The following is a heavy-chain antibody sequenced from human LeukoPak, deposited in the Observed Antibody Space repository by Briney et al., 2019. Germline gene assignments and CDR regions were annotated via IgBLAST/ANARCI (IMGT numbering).Heavy chain of an antibody. Sequence: PSETLSLTCTVSGGSISSYYWSWIRQPPGKGLEWIGYIYYSGSTNYNPSLKSRVTISVDTSKNQFSLKLSSVTAAGTAVYYCARGVYGDHLFDYWGQGTLVTVSS. CDR1: GGSISSYY. V-gene: IGHV4-59*01. CDR2: IYYSGST. CDR3: ARGVYGDHLFDY. J-gene: IGHJ4*02. D-gene: IGHD4-17*01.